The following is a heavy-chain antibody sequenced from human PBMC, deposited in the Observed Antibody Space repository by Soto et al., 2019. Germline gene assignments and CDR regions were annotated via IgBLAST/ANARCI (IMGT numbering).Heavy chain of an antibody. V-gene: IGHV4-30-4*01. J-gene: IGHJ6*02. Sequence: PSETLSLTCTVSGVSISSGDYYWSWIRQPPGKGLEWIGYIYYSGSTYYNPSLKSRVTISVDTSKNQFSLKLSSVTAADTAVYYCARDPYFWSGYYYYYYGMDVWGQGTTVTVSS. CDR3: ARDPYFWSGYYYYYYGMDV. CDR1: GVSISSGDYY. D-gene: IGHD3-3*01. CDR2: IYYSGST.